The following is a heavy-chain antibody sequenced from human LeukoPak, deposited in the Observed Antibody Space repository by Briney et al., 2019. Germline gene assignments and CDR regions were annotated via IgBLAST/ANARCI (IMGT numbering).Heavy chain of an antibody. CDR2: ISNSGYGT. Sequence: PGGSLRLSCAPSGFTFSIYAVIWVRQAPGKGLEWVSAISNSGYGTYYADSVKGRFTISRDNSKNTLYLQMNSLRAEDTAVYYCAKLDSGSYSDYWGQGTLVTVSS. D-gene: IGHD1-26*01. J-gene: IGHJ4*02. CDR1: GFTFSIYA. V-gene: IGHV3-23*01. CDR3: AKLDSGSYSDY.